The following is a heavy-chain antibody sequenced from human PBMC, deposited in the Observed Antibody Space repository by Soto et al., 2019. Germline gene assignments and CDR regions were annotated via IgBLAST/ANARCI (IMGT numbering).Heavy chain of an antibody. CDR1: GFTFSSYA. Sequence: PGGSLRLSCAASGFTFSSYAMHWVRQAPGKGLEWVAVISYDGSNKYYADSVKGRFTISRDNSKNTLYLQMNSLRAEDTAVYYCARDPSMDCSGGSCYPGYFDYWGQGTLVTVSS. J-gene: IGHJ4*02. CDR2: ISYDGSNK. V-gene: IGHV3-30-3*01. CDR3: ARDPSMDCSGGSCYPGYFDY. D-gene: IGHD2-15*01.